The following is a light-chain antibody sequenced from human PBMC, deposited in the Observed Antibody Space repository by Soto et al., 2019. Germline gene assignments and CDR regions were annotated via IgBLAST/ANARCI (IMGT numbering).Light chain of an antibody. CDR3: QQYNNWPPKFT. J-gene: IGKJ3*01. CDR1: PSVSSN. Sequence: EIVLTQSPATLSVSPGERATLSCRASPSVSSNLAWYQQKPGQAPRLLIYGASTRATGIPARFSGSGSGTEFTLTISSLQSEDLAVYYCQQYNNWPPKFTFGPGTKVDIK. CDR2: GAS. V-gene: IGKV3-15*01.